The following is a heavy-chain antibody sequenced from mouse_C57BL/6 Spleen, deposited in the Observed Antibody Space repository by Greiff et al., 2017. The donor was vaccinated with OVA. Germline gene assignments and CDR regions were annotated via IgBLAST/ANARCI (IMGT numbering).Heavy chain of an antibody. Sequence: EVQLQQSGPELVKPGASVKISCKASGYTFTDYYMNWVKQSHGKSLEWIGDINPNNGGTSYNQKFKGKATLTVDKSSSTAYMELRSLTSEDSAVYYWAREGGGAYWGQGTLVTVSA. CDR3: AREGGGAY. CDR1: GYTFTDYY. D-gene: IGHD1-1*02. V-gene: IGHV1-26*01. CDR2: INPNNGGT. J-gene: IGHJ3*01.